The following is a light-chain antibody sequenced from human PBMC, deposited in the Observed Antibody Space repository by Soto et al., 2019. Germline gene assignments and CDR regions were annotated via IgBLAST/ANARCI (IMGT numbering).Light chain of an antibody. CDR3: QSYDTSLGGFYV. CDR1: NSNIGPGSV. V-gene: IGLV1-40*01. CDR2: GNN. Sequence: QSVLTQPPSVSGAPGQRITVSCTWSNSNIGPGSVVHWYQFLPGTAPKLLISGNNIRPSGVPDRFSGSKSGTSASLAITGLQPEDEADYYCQSYDTSLGGFYVFXTGTKVTVL. J-gene: IGLJ1*01.